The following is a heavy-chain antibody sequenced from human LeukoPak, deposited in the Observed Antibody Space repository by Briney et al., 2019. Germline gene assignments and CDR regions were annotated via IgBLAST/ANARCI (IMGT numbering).Heavy chain of an antibody. J-gene: IGHJ1*01. CDR1: GGSISSGGYY. D-gene: IGHD1-26*01. Sequence: SETLSLTCTVSGGSISSGGYYWSWIRRHPGKGLEWIGYIYYSGSTYYNPSLKSRVTISVDTSKNQFSLKLSSVTAADTAVYYCARGGGSYSEYFQHWGQGTLVTVSS. CDR3: ARGGGSYSEYFQH. CDR2: IYYSGST. V-gene: IGHV4-31*03.